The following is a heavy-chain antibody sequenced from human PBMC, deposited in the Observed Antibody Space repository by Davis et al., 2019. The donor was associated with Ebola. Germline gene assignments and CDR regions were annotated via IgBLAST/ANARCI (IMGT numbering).Heavy chain of an antibody. V-gene: IGHV1-3*01. J-gene: IGHJ4*02. CDR1: GGTFSSYA. D-gene: IGHD3-22*01. CDR2: INAGNGNT. Sequence: AASVKVSCKASGGTFSSYAMHWVRQAPGQRLEWMGWINAGNGNTKYSQKFQGRVTITRDTSASTAYMELSSLRSEDTAVYYCARPYDSSGYYSLHYWGQGTLVTVSS. CDR3: ARPYDSSGYYSLHY.